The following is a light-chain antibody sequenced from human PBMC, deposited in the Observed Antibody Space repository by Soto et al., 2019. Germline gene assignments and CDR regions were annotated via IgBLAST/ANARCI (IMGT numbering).Light chain of an antibody. CDR2: TNN. CDR1: NSNIGSNS. J-gene: IGLJ2*01. V-gene: IGLV1-44*01. Sequence: QAVVTQPPSVSGTPGQRVTISCSGSNSNIGSNSVNWYQHVPGTAPKLLIHTNNLRPSEIPDRFSGSRSGTSASLDITDLQSEDETEYYCEAWDDSLKAVIFGGGTKLTVL. CDR3: EAWDDSLKAVI.